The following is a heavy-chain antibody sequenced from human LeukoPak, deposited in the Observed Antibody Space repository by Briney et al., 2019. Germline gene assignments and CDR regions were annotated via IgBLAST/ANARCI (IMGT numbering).Heavy chain of an antibody. CDR1: GFTFDDYV. V-gene: IGHV3-9*01. CDR2: ISWNSGRI. CDR3: VKDRFPLLRRSGLDV. Sequence: GGSLRLSCAASGFTFDDYVMSWVRQAPGRGLDWVSTISWNSGRIGYADSVKGRFTISRDNAKKSLYLQMSNLSIEDTALYYCVKDRFPLLRRSGLDVWGQGTTVTVSS. J-gene: IGHJ6*02. D-gene: IGHD2/OR15-2a*01.